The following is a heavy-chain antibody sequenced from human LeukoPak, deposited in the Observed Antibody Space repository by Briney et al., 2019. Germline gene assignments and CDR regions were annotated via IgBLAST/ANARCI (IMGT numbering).Heavy chain of an antibody. CDR2: ISSSSSYI. CDR3: ARTPIAAAGTPDY. D-gene: IGHD6-13*01. V-gene: IGHV3-21*01. Sequence: SGGSLRLSCAASGFTFSSYSMNWVRQAPGKGLEWVSSISSSSSYIYYADSVKGRFTISRDNAKNSLYLQMNSLRAEDTAVYYCARTPIAAAGTPDYWGQGTLVTVSS. J-gene: IGHJ4*02. CDR1: GFTFSSYS.